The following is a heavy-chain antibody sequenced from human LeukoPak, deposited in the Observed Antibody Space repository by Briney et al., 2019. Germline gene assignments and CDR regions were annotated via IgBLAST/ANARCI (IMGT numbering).Heavy chain of an antibody. CDR3: VRDFRSADY. CDR2: ICPEGTVT. V-gene: IGHV3-74*01. Sequence: GGSLRVSCAASGSTFSNYCMHWVRQIPGKGLVWVSRICPEGTVTNYADSVKGRFTISRDNAKNMVFLQMNSLRADDTAVYYCVRDFRSADYWGQGILVTVSS. J-gene: IGHJ4*02. CDR1: GSTFSNYC.